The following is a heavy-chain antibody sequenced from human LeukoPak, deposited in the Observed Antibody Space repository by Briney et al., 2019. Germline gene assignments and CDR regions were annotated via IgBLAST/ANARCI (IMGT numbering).Heavy chain of an antibody. CDR1: GFTFSSYA. CDR3: ARGTSNAKTGTRVGGMGV. J-gene: IGHJ6*02. D-gene: IGHD1-1*01. V-gene: IGHV3-23*01. Sequence: QPGGSLRLSCAASGFTFSSYAMSWVRQAPGKGLEWVSAISGSGGSTYYADSVKGRFTISRDNSKNTLYLQMNSLRAEDTAVYYCARGTSNAKTGTRVGGMGVWGQGIAVAVS. CDR2: ISGSGGST.